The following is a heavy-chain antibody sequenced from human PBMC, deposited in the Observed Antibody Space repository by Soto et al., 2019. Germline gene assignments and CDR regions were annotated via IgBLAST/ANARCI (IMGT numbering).Heavy chain of an antibody. J-gene: IGHJ4*02. CDR3: GRWSYLDY. V-gene: IGHV3-53*01. CDR1: GFTVSSNY. D-gene: IGHD3-3*01. Sequence: GGSLRLSCAASGFTVSSNYMSWVRQAPGKGLEWVSVIYSGGSTYYADSVKGRFTISRDNSQRTLYLQMKSMRADDTAMDYCGRWSYLDYWGQGTRVTVSS. CDR2: IYSGGST.